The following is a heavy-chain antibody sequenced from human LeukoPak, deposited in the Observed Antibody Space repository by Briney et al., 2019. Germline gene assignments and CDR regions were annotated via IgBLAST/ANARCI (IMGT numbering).Heavy chain of an antibody. CDR1: GYTFTSYG. J-gene: IGHJ4*02. V-gene: IGHV1-18*01. D-gene: IGHD3-22*01. CDR2: ISAYNGNT. Sequence: ASVKVSCKASGYTFTSYGISWVRQAPGQGLEWMGWISAYNGNTNYAQKLQGRVIMTTDTSTSTAYMELRSLRSDDTAVYYCARARPYYYDSSGYYFANWGQGTLVTVSS. CDR3: ARARPYYYDSSGYYFAN.